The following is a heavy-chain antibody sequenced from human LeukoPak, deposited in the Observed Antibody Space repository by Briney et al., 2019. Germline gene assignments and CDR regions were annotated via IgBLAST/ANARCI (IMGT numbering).Heavy chain of an antibody. CDR2: IYYSGST. V-gene: IGHV4-28*01. Sequence: SDTLSLTCAVSGYSISSSNWWGWIRQPPGKGLEWIGYIYYSGSTYYNPSLKSRVTMSVDTSKNQFSLKLSSVTTADTAVYYCARCLSRCNNGFDIWGQGTMVTVSS. J-gene: IGHJ3*02. D-gene: IGHD2/OR15-2a*01. CDR3: ARCLSRCNNGFDI. CDR1: GYSISSSNW.